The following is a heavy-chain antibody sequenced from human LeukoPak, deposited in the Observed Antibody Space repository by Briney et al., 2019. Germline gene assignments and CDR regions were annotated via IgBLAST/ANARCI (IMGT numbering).Heavy chain of an antibody. CDR2: IYSGGSI. CDR3: AKDTRLQPYDY. Sequence: GGSLSLSCAASGFTVSSNDMSWVRQAPGKGLEWVSVIYSGGSIYYADSVKGRFTISRDNSKNTLYLQMNSLRAEDTAVYYCAKDTRLQPYDYWGQGTLVTVSS. D-gene: IGHD1-1*01. V-gene: IGHV3-53*05. CDR1: GFTVSSND. J-gene: IGHJ4*02.